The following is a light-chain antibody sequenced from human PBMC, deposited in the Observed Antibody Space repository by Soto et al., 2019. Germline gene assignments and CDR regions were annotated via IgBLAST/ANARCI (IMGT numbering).Light chain of an antibody. CDR1: QTIGSW. J-gene: IGKJ1*01. V-gene: IGKV1-5*03. CDR2: KAS. Sequence: DIQMTQSPSSLSASVGDRVTITCRASQTIGSWLAWYQQKPREAPKLLIYKASILESGVPSRFSGSGSGTEFTLTIRSLQPEDSATYFCQEYNNYPWTFGQGTKVDIK. CDR3: QEYNNYPWT.